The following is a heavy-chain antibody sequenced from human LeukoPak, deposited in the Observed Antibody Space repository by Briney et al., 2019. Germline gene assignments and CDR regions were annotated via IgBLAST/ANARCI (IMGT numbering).Heavy chain of an antibody. J-gene: IGHJ4*02. D-gene: IGHD6-13*01. CDR1: GFTFSSYA. Sequence: PGGSLRLSCAASGFTFSSYAMSWVRQAPGKGLEWVATFSDSGGSTFYADSVKGRFTISRDYSKNTLYVQMNSLKAEDTAVYYCATTGMYTSLPFEYWGQGTLVTVSS. CDR3: ATTGMYTSLPFEY. V-gene: IGHV3-23*01. CDR2: FSDSGGST.